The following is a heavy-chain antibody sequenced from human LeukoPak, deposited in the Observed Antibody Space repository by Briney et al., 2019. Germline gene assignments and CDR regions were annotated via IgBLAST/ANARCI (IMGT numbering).Heavy chain of an antibody. D-gene: IGHD3-22*01. J-gene: IGHJ5*02. CDR1: GGSISSHY. CDR3: ARDMIVGTNWFDP. CDR2: IYYSGST. V-gene: IGHV4-59*11. Sequence: PSETLSLTCTVSGGSISSHYWSWIRQPPGKGLGWIGYIYYSGSTNYNPSLKSRVTISVDTSKNQFSLKLSSVTAADTAVYYCARDMIVGTNWFDPWGQGTLVTVSS.